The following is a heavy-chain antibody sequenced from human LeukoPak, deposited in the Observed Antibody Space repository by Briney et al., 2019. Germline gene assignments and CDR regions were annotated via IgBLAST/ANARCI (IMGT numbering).Heavy chain of an antibody. Sequence: PSETLSLTCAVYGGSFSGYYWSWIRQPPGKGLEWIGEINHSGSTNYNPSLKSRVTTSVDTSKNQFSLKLSSVTAADTAVYYCARVGGSRDYWGQGTLVTVSS. CDR1: GGSFSGYY. CDR3: ARVGGSRDY. D-gene: IGHD2-15*01. J-gene: IGHJ4*02. V-gene: IGHV4-34*01. CDR2: INHSGST.